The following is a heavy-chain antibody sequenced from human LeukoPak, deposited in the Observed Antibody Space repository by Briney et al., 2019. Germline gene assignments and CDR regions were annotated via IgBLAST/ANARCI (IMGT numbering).Heavy chain of an antibody. J-gene: IGHJ6*03. Sequence: GGSLRLSCAASGLTLSSYAMIWVRQAPGKGLEWVSSISASGGTTYYADSVKGRFTISRDNPKNTLYLQMSSLGAEDTAIYYCAKDSKRYPLDYYMDVWGKGTTVTVSS. V-gene: IGHV3-23*01. CDR1: GLTLSSYA. D-gene: IGHD1-14*01. CDR3: AKDSKRYPLDYYMDV. CDR2: ISASGGTT.